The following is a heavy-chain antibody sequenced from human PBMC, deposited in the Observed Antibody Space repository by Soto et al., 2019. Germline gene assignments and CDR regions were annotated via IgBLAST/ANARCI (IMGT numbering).Heavy chain of an antibody. D-gene: IGHD3-22*01. CDR3: AKMASSGYFWGAHLGPRCYFDY. CDR1: GFTFRRYV. V-gene: IGHV3-23*01. CDR2: IDGSGGST. J-gene: IGHJ4*02. Sequence: GGSLRLSCAASGFTFRRYVMSWGRQAPGRGLEWVSGIDGSGGSTFYADSVKGLFTISRDNSKNTLYLQMNSLRAGDTTGYDCAKMASSGYFWGAHLGPRCYFDYWGQGTLVTVSP.